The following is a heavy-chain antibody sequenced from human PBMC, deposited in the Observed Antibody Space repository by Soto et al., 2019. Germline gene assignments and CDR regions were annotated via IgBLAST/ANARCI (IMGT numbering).Heavy chain of an antibody. CDR2: TYYRSNWYN. J-gene: IGHJ4*02. D-gene: IGHD6-19*01. CDR3: AIGSYYSGWV. Sequence: QVQLQQSGPGLVQPSQTLSLTCAISGDSVSSTSAAWSWIRQSPSRGLEWLGRTYYRSNWYNDYAVSVKSRITINPDTSKNQFSLHLNSVTPEDTAVHYCAIGSYYSGWVWGQGTLVAVSS. CDR1: GDSVSSTSAA. V-gene: IGHV6-1*01.